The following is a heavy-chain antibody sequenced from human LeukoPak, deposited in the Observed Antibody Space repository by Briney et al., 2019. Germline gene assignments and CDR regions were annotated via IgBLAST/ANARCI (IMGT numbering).Heavy chain of an antibody. V-gene: IGHV3-30*03. CDR1: GFTFSSYG. CDR2: ISYDGNYK. CDR3: AREYCSGGSCYSSGGPGFDY. J-gene: IGHJ4*02. Sequence: GGSLRLSCAASGFTFSSYGMHWVRQAPGKGLEWVTSISYDGNYKYYADSVKGRFTISRDSSKNTLYLQMNSLRAEDTAVYYCAREYCSGGSCYSSGGPGFDYWGQGTLVTVSS. D-gene: IGHD2-15*01.